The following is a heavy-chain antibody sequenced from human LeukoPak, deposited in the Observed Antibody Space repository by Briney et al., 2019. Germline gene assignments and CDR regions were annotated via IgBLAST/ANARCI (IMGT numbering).Heavy chain of an antibody. V-gene: IGHV4-34*01. Sequence: SETLSLTCAVYGGSFSGYYWSWIRQPPGKGLEWIGEINHSGSTNYNPSLKSRVTISVDTSKNQFSLKLSSVTAADTAVYYCARRGGWYESKYNWFDPWGQGTLVTVSS. D-gene: IGHD6-19*01. J-gene: IGHJ5*02. CDR3: ARRGGWYESKYNWFDP. CDR1: GGSFSGYY. CDR2: INHSGST.